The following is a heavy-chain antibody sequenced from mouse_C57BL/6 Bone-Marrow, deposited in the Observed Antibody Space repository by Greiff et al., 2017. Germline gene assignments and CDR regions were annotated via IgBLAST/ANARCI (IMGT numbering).Heavy chain of an antibody. V-gene: IGHV5-16*01. Sequence: DVKLVESEGGLVQPGSSMKLSCTASGFTFSDYYMAWVRQVPEKGLEWVANINYDGSSTYYLDSLKSRFIISRDNAKNILYLQMSSLKSEDTATYYCARGPITTVVAGDYFDYWGQGTTLTVSS. CDR1: GFTFSDYY. D-gene: IGHD1-1*01. CDR2: INYDGSST. J-gene: IGHJ2*01. CDR3: ARGPITTVVAGDYFDY.